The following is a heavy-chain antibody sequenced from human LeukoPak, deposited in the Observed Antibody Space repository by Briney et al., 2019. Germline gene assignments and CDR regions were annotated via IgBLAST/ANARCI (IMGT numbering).Heavy chain of an antibody. Sequence: GSLRLSCAASGFTFSSYGMNWVRRAPGKGLQWVANIKTDGSEKYYVDSVKGRFTISRDNAKNSLYLQMNSLRAEDTAVYYCATYSSLNRREFQYWGQGTLLTVSS. D-gene: IGHD3-22*01. V-gene: IGHV3-7*01. CDR2: IKTDGSEK. CDR3: ATYSSLNRREFQY. CDR1: GFTFSSYG. J-gene: IGHJ1*01.